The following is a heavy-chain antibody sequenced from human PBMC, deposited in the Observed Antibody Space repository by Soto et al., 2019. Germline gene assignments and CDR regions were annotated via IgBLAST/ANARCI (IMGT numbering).Heavy chain of an antibody. D-gene: IGHD6-13*01. CDR2: IIPIFTTT. CDR1: GGTFSNHA. CDR3: AREVAADGTFREDVFDI. J-gene: IGHJ3*02. V-gene: IGHV1-69*12. Sequence: QVHLVQSGAEVKKPGSSVKVSCKAPGGTFSNHAINWVRQAPGQGLEWMGRIIPIFTTTNYAQKFQGRVTMTADESKITGYLELSSLKPDDTAVYYCAREVAADGTFREDVFDIWGQGTLVTVSS.